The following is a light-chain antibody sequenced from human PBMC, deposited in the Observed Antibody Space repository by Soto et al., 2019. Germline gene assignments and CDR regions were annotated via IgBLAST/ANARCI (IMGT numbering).Light chain of an antibody. CDR3: QQYHSLPRT. CDR2: GAH. Sequence: EIVLTQSPGTLSLSPGDGATLSCRASQSVSTNYLAWFQQKPGQAPRLLIYGAHIRAIGIADMFRGSGSGTDFTLTIRRLEPEDFAVYYCQQYHSLPRTFGQGTKVEIK. CDR1: QSVSTNY. J-gene: IGKJ1*01. V-gene: IGKV3-20*01.